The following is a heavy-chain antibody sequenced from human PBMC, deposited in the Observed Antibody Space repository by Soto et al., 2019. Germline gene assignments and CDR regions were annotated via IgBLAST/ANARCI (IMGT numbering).Heavy chain of an antibody. CDR2: IGTAGDT. Sequence: GGSLRLSCAASGFTFSSYDMHWVRQATGKGLEWVSAIGTAGDTYYPGSVKGRFTISRENAKNSLYLQMNSLRAGDTAVYYCAREHRIYWYYGMDVWGQGTTVTVSS. CDR3: AREHRIYWYYGMDV. V-gene: IGHV3-13*01. J-gene: IGHJ6*02. CDR1: GFTFSSYD. D-gene: IGHD2-8*02.